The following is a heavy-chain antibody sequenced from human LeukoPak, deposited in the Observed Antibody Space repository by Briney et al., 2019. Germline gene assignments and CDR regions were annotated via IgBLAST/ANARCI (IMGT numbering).Heavy chain of an antibody. D-gene: IGHD6-13*01. J-gene: IGHJ4*02. CDR1: GFTFSSRDW. V-gene: IGHV3-7*01. CDR3: ARVGVFSSSWLLY. CDR2: IKQDGSEE. Sequence: GGSLRLSCVASGFTFSSRDWMTWVRQAPGKGLEWVANIKQDGSEEKYVDSVKGRFTISRDNAKNSLYLQMNSLRAEDTAVYYCARVGVFSSSWLLYWGQGTLVTVSS.